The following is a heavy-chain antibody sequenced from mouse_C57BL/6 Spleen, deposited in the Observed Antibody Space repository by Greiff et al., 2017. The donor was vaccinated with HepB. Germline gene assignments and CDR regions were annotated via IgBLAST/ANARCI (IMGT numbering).Heavy chain of an antibody. J-gene: IGHJ1*03. D-gene: IGHD1-1*01. CDR3: ARDYYGSSDRYFDV. CDR2: IYPGSGST. Sequence: QVQLKQPGAELVKPGASVKMSCKASGYTFTSYWITWVKQRPGQGLEWIGDIYPGSGSTNYNEKFKSKATLTVDTSSSTAYMQLSSLTSEDSAVYYCARDYYGSSDRYFDVWGTGTTVTVSS. CDR1: GYTFTSYW. V-gene: IGHV1-55*01.